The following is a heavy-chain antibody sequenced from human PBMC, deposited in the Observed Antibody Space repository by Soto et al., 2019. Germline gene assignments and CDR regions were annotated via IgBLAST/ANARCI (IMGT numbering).Heavy chain of an antibody. CDR2: IYYTGST. CDR1: VGSFNSDNFY. J-gene: IGHJ4*02. V-gene: IGHV4-61*01. Sequence: SETLSLTCTVSVGSFNSDNFYWSWILQPPGRGLEWIGYIYYTGSTNYNPSLKSRVTISIDTSRNQFSLKLSSVTAADTAVYYCAREFSNSPEAFDSWGQGSLVTVSS. D-gene: IGHD6-6*01. CDR3: AREFSNSPEAFDS.